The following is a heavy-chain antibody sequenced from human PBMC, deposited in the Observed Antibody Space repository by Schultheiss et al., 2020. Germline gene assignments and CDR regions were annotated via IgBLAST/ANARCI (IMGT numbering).Heavy chain of an antibody. CDR1: GGSISSGGYY. CDR2: IYHSGST. D-gene: IGHD3-16*01. V-gene: IGHV4-61*08. CDR3: AREFGQKLGYFDY. Sequence: SETMSLTFTVSGGSISSGGYYWSWIRQSPGKGLEWIGEIYHSGSTNYNPSLKSRVTISVDKSKNQFSLKLSSVTAADTAVYYCAREFGQKLGYFDYWGQGTLVTVSS. J-gene: IGHJ4*02.